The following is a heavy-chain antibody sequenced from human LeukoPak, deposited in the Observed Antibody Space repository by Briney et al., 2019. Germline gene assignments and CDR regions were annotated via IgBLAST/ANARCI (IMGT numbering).Heavy chain of an antibody. J-gene: IGHJ6*02. D-gene: IGHD3-22*01. CDR3: ARDRRYYDTSGTVYYDAMDV. CDR1: GGSMSSYY. CDR2: IYYSGST. V-gene: IGHV4-59*01. Sequence: NSSETLSLTCTVSGGSMSSYYWSWIRQPPGKGLEWIGYIYYSGSTNYNPSLKSRVTISVDASKNHFSLKLGSVTAADTAVYYCARDRRYYDTSGTVYYDAMDVWGQGTTVTVPS.